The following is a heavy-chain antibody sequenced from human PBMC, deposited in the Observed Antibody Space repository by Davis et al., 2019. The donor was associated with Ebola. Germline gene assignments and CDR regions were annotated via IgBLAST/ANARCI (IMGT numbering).Heavy chain of an antibody. J-gene: IGHJ6*02. V-gene: IGHV3-21*01. D-gene: IGHD2-2*01. CDR2: ISSSSSYI. Sequence: GESLKISCAASGFTFSSYSMNWVRQAPGKGLEWVSSISSSSSYIYYADSVKGRFTISRDNAKNSLYLQMNSLRAEDTAVYYCARAGGAVVVPAAGLRYYYGMDVWGQGTTVTVSS. CDR3: ARAGGAVVVPAAGLRYYYGMDV. CDR1: GFTFSSYS.